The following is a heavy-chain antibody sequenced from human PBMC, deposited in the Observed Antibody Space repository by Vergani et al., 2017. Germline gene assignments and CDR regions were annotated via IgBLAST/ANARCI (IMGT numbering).Heavy chain of an antibody. V-gene: IGHV1-69*02. CDR1: GGTFSSYT. Sequence: QVQLVQSGAEVKKPGSSVKVSCKASGGTFSSYTISWVRQAPGQGLEWMGRIITILGIANYAQKFQGRVTITADKSTSTAYMELSSLRSEDTAVYYCATNNDYYYYGMDVWGQGTTVTVSS. D-gene: IGHD1/OR15-1a*01. CDR2: IITILGIA. J-gene: IGHJ6*02. CDR3: ATNNDYYYYGMDV.